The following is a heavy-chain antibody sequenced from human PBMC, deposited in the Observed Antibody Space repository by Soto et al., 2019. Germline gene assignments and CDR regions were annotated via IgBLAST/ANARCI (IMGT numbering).Heavy chain of an antibody. CDR2: ISSTSSTI. CDR3: ARDQADIVVGTTLYYYYGLDV. Sequence: EVQLVESGGGLVQPGGSLRLSCVASGFTFSSYSMNWVRQAPGKGLEWVSYISSTSSTIYYADSVKGRFTISRDNAKNSLYLQRNSLRAEDTAVYYCARDQADIVVGTTLYYYYGLDVWGQGTTVTFSS. V-gene: IGHV3-48*01. D-gene: IGHD2-15*01. CDR1: GFTFSSYS. J-gene: IGHJ6*02.